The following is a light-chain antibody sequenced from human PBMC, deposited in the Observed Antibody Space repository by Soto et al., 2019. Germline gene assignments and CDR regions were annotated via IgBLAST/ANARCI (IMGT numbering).Light chain of an antibody. CDR2: GAS. CDR1: QSVSST. CDR3: QQYNNWPPT. J-gene: IGKJ1*01. Sequence: EIAMTQSPATLSVSPGERATLSCRASQSVSSTLAWYQQKPGQAPRPLIYGASTRATGIPARFSGSGSGTEFTLTISSLQSEDFAVYYCQQYNNWPPTFGQGTKVDIK. V-gene: IGKV3-15*01.